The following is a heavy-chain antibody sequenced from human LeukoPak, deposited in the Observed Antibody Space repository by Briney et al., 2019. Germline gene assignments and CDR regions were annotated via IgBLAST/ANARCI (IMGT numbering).Heavy chain of an antibody. Sequence: PGGSLRLSCAASGFNFSRYWMSWVRQAPGKGLEWVANIRHNGTEENYVDSVKCRLTISRDNAKNSLYLQMNSLRLEDTGTYYCARDLAIMFGDFIVLESYYGMDVWGQGTTVTVSS. CDR1: GFNFSRYW. D-gene: IGHD3-16*01. CDR2: IRHNGTEE. J-gene: IGHJ6*02. V-gene: IGHV3-7*05. CDR3: ARDLAIMFGDFIVLESYYGMDV.